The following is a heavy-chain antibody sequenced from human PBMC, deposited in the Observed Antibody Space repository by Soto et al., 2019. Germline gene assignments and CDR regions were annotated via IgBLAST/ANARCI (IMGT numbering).Heavy chain of an antibody. V-gene: IGHV1-2*02. CDR2: INPNSGGT. CDR3: ARDRTGPMYYFDY. D-gene: IGHD1-1*01. CDR1: GYTFTGYY. Sequence: GASVKVSCKASGYTFTGYYMHWVRQAPGQGLEWMGWINPNSGGTNYAQKFQGRVTMTRDTSISTAYMELSRLRSDDTAVYYCARDRTGPMYYFDYWGQGTLVTVSS. J-gene: IGHJ4*02.